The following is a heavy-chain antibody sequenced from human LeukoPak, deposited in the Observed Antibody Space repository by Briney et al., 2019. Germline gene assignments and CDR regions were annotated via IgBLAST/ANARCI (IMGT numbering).Heavy chain of an antibody. CDR3: ARDRSEWLPDDY. CDR2: INPSGGST. D-gene: IGHD3-3*01. Sequence: ASVKVSCKASGYTFTSYYMHWVRQAPGQGLEWMGIINPSGGSTSYAQKFQGRVTMTRDMSTSTVHMELSSLRSEDTAVYYCARDRSEWLPDDYWGRGTLVTVSS. V-gene: IGHV1-46*01. J-gene: IGHJ4*02. CDR1: GYTFTSYY.